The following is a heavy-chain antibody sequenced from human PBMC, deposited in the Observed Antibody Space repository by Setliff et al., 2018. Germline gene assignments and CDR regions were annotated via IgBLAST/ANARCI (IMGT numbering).Heavy chain of an antibody. CDR3: TTEPHFGH. V-gene: IGHV3-15*01. CDR1: EFTFSNAW. J-gene: IGHJ4*02. Sequence: GGSLRLSCAVSEFTFSNAWMSWVRQAPGKGLDWVGRIKSKTSGGTADYAAPVKGRFTISRDDSKNTLYLQMDSLKIEDTAVYYCTTEPHFGHWGQGALVTVSS. CDR2: IKSKTSGGTA.